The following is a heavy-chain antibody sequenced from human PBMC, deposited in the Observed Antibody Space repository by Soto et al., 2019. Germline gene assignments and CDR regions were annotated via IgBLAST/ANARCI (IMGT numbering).Heavy chain of an antibody. V-gene: IGHV4-30-2*01. CDR1: CCPHRRCGFS. J-gene: IGHJ4*02. D-gene: IGHD1-1*01. CDR2: MYHSGST. Sequence: PPEALFPPSAVSCCPHRRCGFSWSWIRQPPGKGLEWIGYMYHSGSTYYNPSLKSRVTISIDRSKNQFSLKLSSVTAADTAVYYCARVQDYWGQGILVTVSS. CDR3: ARVQDY.